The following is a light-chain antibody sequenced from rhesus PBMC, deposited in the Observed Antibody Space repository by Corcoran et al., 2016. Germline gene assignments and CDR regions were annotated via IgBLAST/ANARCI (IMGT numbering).Light chain of an antibody. Sequence: DIVMTQTPLSLPITPGEPASISCRSSQSLLHSNGNTYLHWYLQKPGQSPQLLLYGGSNSASGVPDRFSGSGSGTDCTLKISKVEAEDVGIYCCVHAIAFPWTFGQGTKVEIK. CDR3: VHAIAFPWT. CDR2: GGS. V-gene: IGKV2-72*02. CDR1: QSLLHSNGNTY. J-gene: IGKJ1*01.